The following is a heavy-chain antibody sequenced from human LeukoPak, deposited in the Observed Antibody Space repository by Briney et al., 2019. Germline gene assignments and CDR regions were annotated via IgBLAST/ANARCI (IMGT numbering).Heavy chain of an antibody. CDR1: GGSFSGYY. Sequence: NPSETLSLTCAVYGGSFSGYYWSWIRQPPGKGLEWIGEINHSGSTNYNPSLKSRVTISVDTSKNQFSLKLSSVTAADTAVYYCARRRPLRYFDWTGNRLQGWFDHWGQGTLVTVSS. D-gene: IGHD3-9*01. V-gene: IGHV4-34*01. CDR2: INHSGST. J-gene: IGHJ5*02. CDR3: ARRRPLRYFDWTGNRLQGWFDH.